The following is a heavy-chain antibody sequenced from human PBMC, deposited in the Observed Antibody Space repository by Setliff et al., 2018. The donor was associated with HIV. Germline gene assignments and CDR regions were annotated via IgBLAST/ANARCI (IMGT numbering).Heavy chain of an antibody. V-gene: IGHV1-46*01. D-gene: IGHD6-13*01. J-gene: IGHJ6*02. Sequence: ASVKVSCKASGYTFTSYYMHWVRQAPGQGLEWMGMISPSGGATTYAQKFQGRVTMTRDTSTSTVYMELSSLRSDDTAVYYCARDSLAAAEYYGMDVWGQGTTVTV. CDR3: ARDSLAAAEYYGMDV. CDR1: GYTFTSYY. CDR2: ISPSGGAT.